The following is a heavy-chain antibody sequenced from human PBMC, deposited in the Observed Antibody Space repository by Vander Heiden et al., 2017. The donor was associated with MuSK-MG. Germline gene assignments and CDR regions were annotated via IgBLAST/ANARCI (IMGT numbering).Heavy chain of an antibody. CDR2: INHSGST. V-gene: IGHV4-34*01. CDR3: ARGEYYDYVWGSYRLLPYYFDH. Sequence: QVQLQQWGAGLLKPSETLSLTCAVYGWSFSDYYWSWIRQPPGKGLEWIGEINHSGSTNYNPSLKSRVTISVDTSKNQFSLKLTSVTAADTAVYYCARGEYYDYVWGSYRLLPYYFDHWGQGTLVTVSS. J-gene: IGHJ4*02. CDR1: GWSFSDYY. D-gene: IGHD3-16*02.